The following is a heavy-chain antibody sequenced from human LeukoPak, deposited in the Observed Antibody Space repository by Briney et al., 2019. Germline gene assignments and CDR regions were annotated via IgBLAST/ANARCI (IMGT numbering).Heavy chain of an antibody. CDR1: GYTFTGYY. CDR3: ARGTGSEITSYYYGMDV. CDR2: INPNRGGT. V-gene: IGHV1-2*02. J-gene: IGHJ6*02. D-gene: IGHD3-10*01. Sequence: ASVKVSCKASGYTFTGYYMHWVRQAPGQGLEWMGWINPNRGGTNYAQKFQGRVTLTRDTSISTAYMELSSLRSDDTAVYYCARGTGSEITSYYYGMDVWGQGTTVIVSS.